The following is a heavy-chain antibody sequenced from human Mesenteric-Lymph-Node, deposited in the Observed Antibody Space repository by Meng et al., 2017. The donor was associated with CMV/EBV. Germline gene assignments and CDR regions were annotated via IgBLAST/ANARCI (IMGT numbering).Heavy chain of an antibody. D-gene: IGHD2-2*02. CDR1: SCSGYF. V-gene: IGHV4-34*01. CDR2: SNHSGST. J-gene: IGHJ5*02. Sequence: SCSGYFWSWIRQPPGKGLEWIGESNHSGSTNYNPSLKGRVTISVDTSKNQFSLKLSSVTAADTAVYYCARVRGYCATTNCYTWFDPWGQGTLVTVSS. CDR3: ARVRGYCATTNCYTWFDP.